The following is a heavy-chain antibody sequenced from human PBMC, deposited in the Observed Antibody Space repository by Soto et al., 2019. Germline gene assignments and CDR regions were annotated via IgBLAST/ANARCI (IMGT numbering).Heavy chain of an antibody. CDR2: ILPTGYT. CDR3: ARSPRRVDGKCYLDY. Sequence: QVQLQESGPGLVKPSGTVSLTCRVSGDSFRDSKWWTLVRQPPGQGLEWIGDILPTGYTDYSPSLRSRVTMSIDSSKKEFSLNVTSVTATATAVYYCARSPRRVDGKCYLDYWGQGVLVTVSS. J-gene: IGHJ4*02. CDR1: GDSFRDSKW. D-gene: IGHD3-16*02. V-gene: IGHV4-4*02.